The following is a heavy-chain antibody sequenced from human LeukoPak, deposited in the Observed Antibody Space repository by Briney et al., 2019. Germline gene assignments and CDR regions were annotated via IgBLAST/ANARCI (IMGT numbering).Heavy chain of an antibody. J-gene: IGHJ3*02. V-gene: IGHV4-30-2*01. CDR3: AGYYDRGDAFDI. CDR1: GGSISSGGYY. Sequence: SETLSLTCTVSGGSISSGGYYWSWIRQPPGKGLEWIGYIYHSGSTYYNPSLKSRVTISVDRSKNQFSLKLSSVTAADTAVYYCAGYYDRGDAFDIWGQGTMVTVSS. CDR2: IYHSGST. D-gene: IGHD3-22*01.